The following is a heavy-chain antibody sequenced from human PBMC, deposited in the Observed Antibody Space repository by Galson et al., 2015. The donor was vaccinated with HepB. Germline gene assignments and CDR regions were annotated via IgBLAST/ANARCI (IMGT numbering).Heavy chain of an antibody. CDR2: ISGSGGST. V-gene: IGHV3-23*01. J-gene: IGHJ4*02. D-gene: IGHD3-10*01. CDR3: AKDRGHIGNNQN. Sequence: SLRLSCAASGFTFSSYAMSWVRQAPGKGLEWVSAISGSGGSTYYADSVKGRFTISRDNSKNTLYLQMNSLRAEDTAVYYCAKDRGHIGNNQNWGQGTLVTVSS. CDR1: GFTFSSYA.